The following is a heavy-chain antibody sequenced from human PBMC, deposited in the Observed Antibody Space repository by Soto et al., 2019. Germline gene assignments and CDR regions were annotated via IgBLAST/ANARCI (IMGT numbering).Heavy chain of an antibody. J-gene: IGHJ3*02. CDR3: AKGGTYLEAFDI. D-gene: IGHD3-16*01. CDR1: GFTFSSYA. Sequence: PGGSLRLSCAASGFTFSSYAMSWVRQAPGKGLEWVSGISGRGGNTYHADSVKGRFTISRDNSKNTLYLQMNSLRADDTAVYYCAKGGTYLEAFDIWGQGTVVTVSS. CDR2: ISGRGGNT. V-gene: IGHV3-23*01.